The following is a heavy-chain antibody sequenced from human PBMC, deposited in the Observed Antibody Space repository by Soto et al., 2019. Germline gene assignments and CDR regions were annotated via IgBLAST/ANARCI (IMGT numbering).Heavy chain of an antibody. J-gene: IGHJ6*02. Sequence: SETLSLTCAVYGGSFSGYYWSWIRQPPGKGLEWIGEINHSGSTNYNPSLKSRVTISVDTSKNQFSLKLSSVTAADTAVYYCARGLRGYYYYGMDVWGQGTTVTVSS. CDR2: INHSGST. CDR1: GGSFSGYY. CDR3: ARGLRGYYYYGMDV. D-gene: IGHD5-12*01. V-gene: IGHV4-34*01.